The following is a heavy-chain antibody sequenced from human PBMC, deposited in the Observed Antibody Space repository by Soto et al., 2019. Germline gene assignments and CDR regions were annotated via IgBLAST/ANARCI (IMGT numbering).Heavy chain of an antibody. CDR2: IYYSGST. CDR3: ARHEAHSGWYCDY. D-gene: IGHD6-19*01. V-gene: IGHV4-39*01. CDR1: GGSISSSSYY. J-gene: IGHJ4*02. Sequence: SETLSLTCTVSGGSISSSSYYWGWIRQPPGKGLEWIGSIYYSGSTYYNPSLKSRVTISVDTSKNQFSLKLSSVTAADTAVYFCARHEAHSGWYCDYWGQGTLVTVSS.